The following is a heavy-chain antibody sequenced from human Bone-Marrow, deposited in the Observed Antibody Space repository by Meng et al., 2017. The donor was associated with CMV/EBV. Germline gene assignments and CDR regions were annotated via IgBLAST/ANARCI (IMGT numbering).Heavy chain of an antibody. J-gene: IGHJ1*01. D-gene: IGHD3-22*01. CDR1: GGSISSSSYY. Sequence: SETLSLTCTVSGGSISSSSYYWGWIRQPPGKGLEWIGSIYYSGSTYYNPSLKSRVTISVDTSKNQFSLKLSSVTAADTAVYYCAKGASRIVVVGGHRPPPFQHWGQGTLVTVSS. CDR3: AKGASRIVVVGGHRPPPFQH. CDR2: IYYSGST. V-gene: IGHV4-39*01.